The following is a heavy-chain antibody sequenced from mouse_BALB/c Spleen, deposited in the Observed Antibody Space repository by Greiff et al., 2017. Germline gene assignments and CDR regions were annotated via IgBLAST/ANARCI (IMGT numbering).Heavy chain of an antibody. CDR1: GFTFSSFG. J-gene: IGHJ3*01. Sequence: EVQRVESGGGLVQPGGSRKLSCAASGFTFSSFGMHWVRQAPEKGLEWVAYISSGSSTIYYADTVKGRFTISRDNPKNTLFLQMTSLRSEDTAMYYCARSEDYYGYDVLAYWGQGTLVTVSA. CDR3: ARSEDYYGYDVLAY. D-gene: IGHD2-2*01. CDR2: ISSGSSTI. V-gene: IGHV5-17*02.